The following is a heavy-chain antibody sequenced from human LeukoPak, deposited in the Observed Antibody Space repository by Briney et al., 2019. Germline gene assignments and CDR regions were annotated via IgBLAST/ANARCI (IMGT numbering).Heavy chain of an antibody. Sequence: SETLSLTCTVSGYSISSGYYWGWIRQPPGKGLEWIGSIYHSGSTYYNPSLKSRVTISVDTSKNQFSLKLSSVTAADTAVYYCARDMGKEEMAYYYYMDVWGRGTTVTVSS. J-gene: IGHJ6*03. CDR3: ARDMGKEEMAYYYYMDV. D-gene: IGHD5-24*01. CDR2: IYHSGST. V-gene: IGHV4-38-2*02. CDR1: GYSISSGYY.